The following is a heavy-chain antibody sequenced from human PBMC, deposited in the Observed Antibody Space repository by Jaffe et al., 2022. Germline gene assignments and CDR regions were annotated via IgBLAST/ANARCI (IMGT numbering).Heavy chain of an antibody. Sequence: QLLESGGGLVQPGGSLRLSCVDSGFTSGFTFSSHVISWVRQAPGMGLEWVSGIRGSNDDTYYADSVKGRFTISRDNSKNTIYMQMNSLRAEDTAIYYCAIYDSTRGWIDPWGQGTLVTVSS. J-gene: IGHJ5*02. CDR2: IRGSNDDT. CDR1: GFTFSSHV. V-gene: IGHV3-23*01. CDR3: AIYDSTRGWIDP. D-gene: IGHD3-10*01.